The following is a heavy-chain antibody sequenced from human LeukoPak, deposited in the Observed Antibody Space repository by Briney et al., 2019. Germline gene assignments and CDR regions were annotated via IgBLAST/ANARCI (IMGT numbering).Heavy chain of an antibody. Sequence: GGSLRLSCAASGFTFSSYSMNWVRQAPGKGLEWVSSISSSSYIYYADSVKGRFTISRDNAKNSLYLQMNSLRAEDTAVYYCARDAYSSSWYPMDVWGKGTTVTVSS. D-gene: IGHD6-13*01. CDR3: ARDAYSSSWYPMDV. V-gene: IGHV3-21*01. J-gene: IGHJ6*04. CDR2: ISSSSYI. CDR1: GFTFSSYS.